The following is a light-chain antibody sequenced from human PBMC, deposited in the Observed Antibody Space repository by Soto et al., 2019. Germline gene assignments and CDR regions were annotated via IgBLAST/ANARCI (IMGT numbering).Light chain of an antibody. CDR1: QSVSSN. CDR3: QQYNKWPRT. CDR2: GTS. V-gene: IGKV3-15*01. J-gene: IGKJ1*01. Sequence: EIVMTQSPATLSVYPGERATLSCRASQSVSSNLAWYQQKPGQAPRLLIYGTSTRATGIPARFSGSGSGTEFTLTISSLQSEDFAVYYCQQYNKWPRTFGQGTKVEI.